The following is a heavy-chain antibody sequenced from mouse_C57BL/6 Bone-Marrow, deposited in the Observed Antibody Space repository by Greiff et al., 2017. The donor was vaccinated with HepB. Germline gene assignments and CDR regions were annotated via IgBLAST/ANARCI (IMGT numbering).Heavy chain of an antibody. Sequence: QVQLQQPGAELVKPGASVKLSCKASGYTFTSYWMHWVKQRPGRGLEWMGRIDPNSGGTKYNEKFKSKATLTVDKPTSTAYMQLSSLTSEDSAVYYCARLDYYGSSGYWGQGTTLTVSS. V-gene: IGHV1-72*01. CDR2: IDPNSGGT. CDR1: GYTFTSYW. CDR3: ARLDYYGSSGY. J-gene: IGHJ2*01. D-gene: IGHD1-1*01.